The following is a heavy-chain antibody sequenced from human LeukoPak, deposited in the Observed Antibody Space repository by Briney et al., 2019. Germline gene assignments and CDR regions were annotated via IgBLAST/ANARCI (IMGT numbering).Heavy chain of an antibody. Sequence: GGSLRLSCAASGFTFSNYAMSWVRQAPGKGLEWISSITDSGITYYADSVKGRFTISRDKSRNTLYLQMNSLRAEDTAVYYCAKRTYSSSGAFDYWGQGTLVTVSS. D-gene: IGHD6-6*01. J-gene: IGHJ4*02. V-gene: IGHV3-23*01. CDR1: GFTFSNYA. CDR2: ITDSGIT. CDR3: AKRTYSSSGAFDY.